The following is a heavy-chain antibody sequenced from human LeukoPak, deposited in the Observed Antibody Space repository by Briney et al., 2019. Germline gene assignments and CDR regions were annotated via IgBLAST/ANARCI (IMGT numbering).Heavy chain of an antibody. J-gene: IGHJ4*02. D-gene: IGHD2-15*01. Sequence: PGRSLRLSCAASGCTFSSYGMHWVRQAPGKGLEWVAVIWYDGSKEYLADSVKGRFTISRDNSKNTLYLQMSDLRAEDTAVYYCARVIGWSLFDCWGQGTLVTVSS. CDR2: IWYDGSKE. CDR1: GCTFSSYG. CDR3: ARVIGWSLFDC. V-gene: IGHV3-33*01.